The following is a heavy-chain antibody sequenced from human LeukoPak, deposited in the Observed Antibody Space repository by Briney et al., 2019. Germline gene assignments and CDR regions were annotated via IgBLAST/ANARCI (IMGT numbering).Heavy chain of an antibody. CDR2: IYYSGST. Sequence: PSETLSLTCTVSGGSISSYYWSWIRQPPGKGLEWIGYIYYSGSTNYNPSPKSRVTISVDTSKNQFSLKLSSVTAADTAVYYCARHGYDFWSGYHDYWGQGTLVTVSS. CDR3: ARHGYDFWSGYHDY. J-gene: IGHJ4*02. D-gene: IGHD3-3*01. CDR1: GGSISSYY. V-gene: IGHV4-59*08.